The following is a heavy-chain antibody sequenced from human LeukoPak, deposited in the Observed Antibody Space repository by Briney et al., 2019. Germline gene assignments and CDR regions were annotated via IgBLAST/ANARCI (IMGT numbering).Heavy chain of an antibody. D-gene: IGHD6-6*01. CDR1: GFKFTNFY. CDR2: INPSGGTT. J-gene: IGHJ5*02. CDR3: ARSEYSKSIWFDP. V-gene: IGHV1-46*01. Sequence: ASVKISCKASGFKFTNFYFHWVRQAPGQGLEWMGIINPSGGTTTYAQKFQGNITMTRDTSTSTVYTEMTSLTSEDTAVYYCARSEYSKSIWFDPWGQGTLVTVSS.